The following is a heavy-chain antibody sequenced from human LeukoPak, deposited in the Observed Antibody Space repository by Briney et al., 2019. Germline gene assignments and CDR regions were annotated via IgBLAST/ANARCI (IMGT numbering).Heavy chain of an antibody. J-gene: IGHJ5*02. CDR2: IYYSGST. CDR3: ARECDCSGGSCYHNWFDP. Sequence: PSETLSLTCTVSGGSISSGDYYWSWIRQPPGKGLEWIGYIYYSGSTYYNPSLKSRVTISVDTSKNQFSLKLSSVTAADTALYYCARECDCSGGSCYHNWFDPWGQGTLVTVSS. V-gene: IGHV4-30-4*01. D-gene: IGHD2-15*01. CDR1: GGSISSGDYY.